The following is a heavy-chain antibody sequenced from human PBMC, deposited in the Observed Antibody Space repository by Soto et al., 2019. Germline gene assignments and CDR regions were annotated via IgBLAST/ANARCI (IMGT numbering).Heavy chain of an antibody. CDR2: ISYDGSNK. J-gene: IGHJ6*02. D-gene: IGHD5-12*01. CDR1: GFTFSSYA. CDR3: ARDRRGYDLELGYYYYGMDV. Sequence: GGSLRLSCAASGFTFSSYAMHWVRQAPGKGLEWVAVISYDGSNKYYADSVKGRFTISRDNSKNTLYLQMNSLRAEDTAVYYCARDRRGYDLELGYYYYGMDVWGQGTTVTVSS. V-gene: IGHV3-30-3*01.